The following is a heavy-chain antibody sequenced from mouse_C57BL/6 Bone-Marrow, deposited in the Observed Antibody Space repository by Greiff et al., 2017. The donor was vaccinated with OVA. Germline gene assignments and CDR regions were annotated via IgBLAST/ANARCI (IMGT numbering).Heavy chain of an antibody. J-gene: IGHJ2*01. V-gene: IGHV1-52*01. CDR1: GYTFTSSW. Sequence: VQLQQPGAELVRPGSSVKLSCKASGYTFTSSWMHWVKQRPIQGLEWIGNIDPSDSETHYNQKFKDKATLTVDKSSSTAYMQLSSLTSEDSAVYYCARGVYFDYWGQGTTLTVSS. CDR3: ARGVYFDY. CDR2: IDPSDSET.